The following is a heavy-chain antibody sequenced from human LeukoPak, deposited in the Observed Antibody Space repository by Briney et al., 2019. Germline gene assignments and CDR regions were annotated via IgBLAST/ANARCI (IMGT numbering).Heavy chain of an antibody. J-gene: IGHJ4*02. CDR2: ISGSGGST. D-gene: IGHD3-10*01. CDR1: GFTFTNYW. V-gene: IGHV3-23*01. Sequence: GGSLRLSCAASGFTFTNYWMTWVRQAPGKGLEWVSAISGSGGSTYYADSVKGRFTISRDNSKNTLYLQMNSLRAEDTAVYSCAKAPRYYYGSGSYYVDYWGQGTLVTVSS. CDR3: AKAPRYYYGSGSYYVDY.